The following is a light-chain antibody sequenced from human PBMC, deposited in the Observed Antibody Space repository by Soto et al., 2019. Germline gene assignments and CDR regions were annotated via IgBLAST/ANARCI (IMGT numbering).Light chain of an antibody. CDR3: QQRSNWLFT. CDR2: DAS. Sequence: EIVLTQSPATLSLSPGERATLSCRASQSVSSYLAWYQQKPGQAPRLIISDASNRATGIPARFSGSGSGTDFTLTSSSLEPEDFAVSYCQQRSNWLFTFGPGPKVDIK. V-gene: IGKV3-11*01. CDR1: QSVSSY. J-gene: IGKJ3*01.